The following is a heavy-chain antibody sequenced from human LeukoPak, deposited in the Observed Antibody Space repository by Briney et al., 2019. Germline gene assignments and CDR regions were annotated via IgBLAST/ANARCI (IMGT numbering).Heavy chain of an antibody. CDR3: ATSYSSSSGGGY. V-gene: IGHV3-23*01. J-gene: IGHJ4*02. Sequence: QPGGSLRLSCTASGFTFGDYAMSWVRQAPGKGLEWVSAISGGGGSTYYADSVKGRFTISRDNSKNTLYLQMNSLRAEDTAVYYCATSYSSSSGGGYWGQGTLVTVSS. CDR2: ISGGGGST. D-gene: IGHD6-6*01. CDR1: GFTFGDYA.